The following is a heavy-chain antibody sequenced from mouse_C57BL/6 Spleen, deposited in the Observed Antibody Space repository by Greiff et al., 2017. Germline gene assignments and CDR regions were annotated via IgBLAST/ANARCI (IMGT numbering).Heavy chain of an antibody. Sequence: QVQLQQPGAELVMPGASVKLSCKASGYTFTSYWMHWVKQRPGQGLEWIGEIDPSDSYTNYNQKFKGKSTLTVYKSSSTAYMQLSSLTSEDSAVYYCARSGNYEYFDVWGTGTTVTVSS. CDR1: GYTFTSYW. J-gene: IGHJ1*03. V-gene: IGHV1-69*01. CDR2: IDPSDSYT. D-gene: IGHD1-1*01. CDR3: ARSGNYEYFDV.